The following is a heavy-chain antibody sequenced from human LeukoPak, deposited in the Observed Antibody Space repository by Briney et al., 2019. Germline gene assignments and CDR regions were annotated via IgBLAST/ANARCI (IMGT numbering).Heavy chain of an antibody. Sequence: GGSLRLSCAASGFTFSSYAMSWVRQAPGKGLEWVSAISGSGGSTYHADSVKGRFTISRDNSKNTLYLQMNSLRAEDTAVYYCAKVRGGIDGRKKDDYGDYVPYYFDYWGQGTRVTVAS. CDR2: ISGSGGST. V-gene: IGHV3-23*01. CDR1: GFTFSSYA. J-gene: IGHJ4*02. CDR3: AKVRGGIDGRKKDDYGDYVPYYFDY. D-gene: IGHD4-17*01.